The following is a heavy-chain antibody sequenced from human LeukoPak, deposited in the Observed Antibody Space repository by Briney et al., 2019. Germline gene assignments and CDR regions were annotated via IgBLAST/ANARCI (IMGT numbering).Heavy chain of an antibody. CDR3: ARGAKRIAVAGTPGGFDP. V-gene: IGHV1-2*02. Sequence: GASVKVSCKASGYTFTSYYMHWVRQAPGQGLEWMGWINPNSGGTNYAQKFQGRVTMTRDTSISTAYMELSRLRSDDTAVYYCARGAKRIAVAGTPGGFDPWGQGTLVTVSS. CDR2: INPNSGGT. CDR1: GYTFTSYY. D-gene: IGHD6-19*01. J-gene: IGHJ5*02.